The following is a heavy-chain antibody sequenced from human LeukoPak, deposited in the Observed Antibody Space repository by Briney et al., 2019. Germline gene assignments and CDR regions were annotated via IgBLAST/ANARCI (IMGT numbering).Heavy chain of an antibody. CDR2: ISSSSSYI. V-gene: IGHV3-21*01. Sequence: GGSLRLSCAASGFTFSSYSMNWVRQAPGKGLEWVSSISSSSSYIYYADSVKGRFAISRDNAKNSLYLQMNSLRAEDTAVYYCARGREPYCSSTSCFTGFDYWGQGTLVTVSS. CDR3: ARGREPYCSSTSCFTGFDY. D-gene: IGHD2-2*01. J-gene: IGHJ4*02. CDR1: GFTFSSYS.